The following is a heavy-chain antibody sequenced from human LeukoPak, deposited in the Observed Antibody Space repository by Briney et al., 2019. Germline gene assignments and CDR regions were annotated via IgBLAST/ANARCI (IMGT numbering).Heavy chain of an antibody. V-gene: IGHV1-2*02. J-gene: IGHJ6*03. CDR3: ARESYPTVGYYDFWSGYFDYYYYMDV. Sequence: ASVKVSCKASGYTFTSYYMHWVRQAPGQGLEWMGWINPNSGGTNYAQKFQGRVTMTRDTSISTAYMELSRLRSDDTAVYYCARESYPTVGYYDFWSGYFDYYYYMDVWGKGTTVTVSS. CDR2: INPNSGGT. CDR1: GYTFTSYY. D-gene: IGHD3-3*01.